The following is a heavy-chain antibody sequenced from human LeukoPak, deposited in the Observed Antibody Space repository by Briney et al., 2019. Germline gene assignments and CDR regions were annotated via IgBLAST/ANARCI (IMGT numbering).Heavy chain of an antibody. CDR1: GDSVSSNSAA. D-gene: IGHD1-1*01. J-gene: IGHJ6*03. CDR3: ARGHDDSHYYXXDV. CDR2: TFYRSKWYN. Sequence: SQTLSLTCAISGDSVSSNSAAWNWIRQSPSRGLEWLGRTFYRSKWYNDYAVPVKSRITINPDTSKNQFSLQLNSVTPEDTAVYYCARGHDDSHYYXXDVXXXGTXVTVSS. V-gene: IGHV6-1*01.